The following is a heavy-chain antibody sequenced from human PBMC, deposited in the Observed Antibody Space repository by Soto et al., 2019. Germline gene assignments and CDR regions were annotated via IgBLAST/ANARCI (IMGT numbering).Heavy chain of an antibody. J-gene: IGHJ4*02. D-gene: IGHD5-18*01. CDR3: AREAGYTYGYVFVY. CDR2: IIPVLGVG. Sequence: QVQLVQSGAEVKKPGSSVKVSCKASGGTFGNHAISWVRQAPGQGLEWLGGIIPVLGVGDNAQNFQGRVTITADASTSTAYLALSSLRSEDTALYYCAREAGYTYGYVFVYWGQGTLVTVSS. V-gene: IGHV1-69*01. CDR1: GGTFGNHA.